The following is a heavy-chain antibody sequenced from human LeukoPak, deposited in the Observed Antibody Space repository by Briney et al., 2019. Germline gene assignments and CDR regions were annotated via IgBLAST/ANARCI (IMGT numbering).Heavy chain of an antibody. Sequence: ASVKVSCKASGYTFTGYYMHWVRQAPGQGLEWMGWINPNSGGTNYAQKFQGRVTMTRDTSISTAYMELSRLRSDDTAVYYCARDLRSTAMVTVGGFDPWGQGNLVTVSS. J-gene: IGHJ5*02. CDR3: ARDLRSTAMVTVGGFDP. D-gene: IGHD5-18*01. CDR2: INPNSGGT. CDR1: GYTFTGYY. V-gene: IGHV1-2*02.